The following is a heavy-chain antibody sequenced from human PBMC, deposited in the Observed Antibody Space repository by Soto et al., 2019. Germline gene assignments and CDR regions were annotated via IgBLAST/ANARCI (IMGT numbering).Heavy chain of an antibody. CDR1: GYSFTSYW. CDR3: ARGYCTTNICDPWFDP. Sequence: GESLKISCTGVGYSFTSYWIGWMRQMPGKGLEWMGIIYPGDSDTRYSPSFQGQVTISADKSISTVYLQWSSLKASDTAMYYCARGYCTTNICDPWFDPWGQGTLVTVSS. D-gene: IGHD2-8*01. CDR2: IYPGDSDT. V-gene: IGHV5-51*01. J-gene: IGHJ5*02.